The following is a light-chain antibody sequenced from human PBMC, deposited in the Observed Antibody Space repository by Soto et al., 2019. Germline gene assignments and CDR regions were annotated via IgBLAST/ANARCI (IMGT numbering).Light chain of an antibody. CDR2: DVT. CDR3: SSYTSASTEV. CDR1: DSDVGRYNS. Sequence: QSVLTQPASVSGSPGQSITVSCAGTDSDVGRYNSVSWYQQHPGKAPKLIIYDVTNRPSGVSNCFSASKSGNTASLTISGLRAEDEPDYYCSSYTSASTEVFGGGTKLTVL. J-gene: IGLJ2*01. V-gene: IGLV2-14*03.